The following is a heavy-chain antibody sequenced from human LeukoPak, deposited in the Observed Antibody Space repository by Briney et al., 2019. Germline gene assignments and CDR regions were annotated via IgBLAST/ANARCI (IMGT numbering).Heavy chain of an antibody. CDR2: IGSRTGNI. D-gene: IGHD4/OR15-4a*01. Sequence: GGSLRLSCAASGFTFSSYSMNWVRQAPGKGLEWVAFIGSRTGNIYYADSVKGRFSISRDNAKDSVYLQMNSLRVDDTAVYYCARETEPLDYGDSTNLDYWGKGTLVTVSS. J-gene: IGHJ4*02. CDR3: ARETEPLDYGDSTNLDY. V-gene: IGHV3-21*01. CDR1: GFTFSSYS.